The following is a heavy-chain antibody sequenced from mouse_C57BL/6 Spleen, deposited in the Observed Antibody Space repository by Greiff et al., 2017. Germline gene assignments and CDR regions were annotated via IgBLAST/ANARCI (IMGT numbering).Heavy chain of an antibody. D-gene: IGHD2-1*01. CDR2: IDPETGGT. CDR3: TRYRLYGNYDY. Sequence: QVQLKESGAELVRPGASVTLSCKASGYTFTDYEMHWVKQTPVHGLEWIGAIDPETGGTAYNQKFKGKAILTADKSSSTAYMELRSLTSEDSAVYYCTRYRLYGNYDYWGQGTTLTVSS. CDR1: GYTFTDYE. J-gene: IGHJ2*01. V-gene: IGHV1-15*01.